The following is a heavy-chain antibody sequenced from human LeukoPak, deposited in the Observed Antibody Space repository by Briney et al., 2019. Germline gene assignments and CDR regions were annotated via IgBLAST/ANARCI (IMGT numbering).Heavy chain of an antibody. CDR3: ARGDVDLPPQLCSFDY. CDR2: IIPIFGTA. CDR1: GGTFSSYA. J-gene: IGHJ4*02. D-gene: IGHD5-18*01. V-gene: IGHV1-69*05. Sequence: SVKVSCKASGGTFSSYAISWVRQAPGQGLEWMGGIIPIFGTANYAQKFQGRVTIATDESTSTAYMELSSLRSEDTAVYYCARGDVDLPPQLCSFDYWGQGTLVTVSS.